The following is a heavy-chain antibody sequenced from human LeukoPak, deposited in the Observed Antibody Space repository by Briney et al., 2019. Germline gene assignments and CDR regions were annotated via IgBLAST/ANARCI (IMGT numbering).Heavy chain of an antibody. D-gene: IGHD3-3*01. Sequence: GGSLRLSCAASGFTFNTHWMSWVRQAPGKGLEWVACINPDGSVNRHVDSVKGRVTISRDNAENSLHLQMNSLRAEDTAVYYCARIFGWVTIFDPWGQGTLVTVSS. CDR3: ARIFGWVTIFDP. V-gene: IGHV3-7*01. CDR1: GFTFNTHW. CDR2: INPDGSVN. J-gene: IGHJ5*02.